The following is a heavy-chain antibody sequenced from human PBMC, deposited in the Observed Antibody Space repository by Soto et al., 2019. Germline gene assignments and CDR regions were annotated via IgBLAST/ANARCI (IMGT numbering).Heavy chain of an antibody. CDR1: GYTFTSHG. CDR2: SSADNGDT. CDR3: ARPRKWLRSGGMDV. J-gene: IGHJ6*02. D-gene: IGHD5-12*01. V-gene: IGHV1-18*01. Sequence: QVQLVQSGAEVKKPGASVKVSCKGYGYTFTSHGITWVRQAPGQGLEWMGWSSADNGDTKYAQKVQGRVTMTTETSTSTAYMELRSLRFDDTAIYYCARPRKWLRSGGMDVWGQGTTVTVSS.